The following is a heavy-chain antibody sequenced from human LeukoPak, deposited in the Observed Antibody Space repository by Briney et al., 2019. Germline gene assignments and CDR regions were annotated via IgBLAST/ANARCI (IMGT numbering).Heavy chain of an antibody. D-gene: IGHD4-17*01. CDR1: VYTFTISY. Sequence: ASVKVSCKASVYTFTISYIHWVRQAPGQGLEWMGIINPSGGSTSYAQKFQGRVTMTRDMSTSTVYMELSSLRSEDTAVYYCARASYDYGDYEYRFEPWGQGTLVTVSS. V-gene: IGHV1-46*01. J-gene: IGHJ5*02. CDR3: ARASYDYGDYEYRFEP. CDR2: INPSGGST.